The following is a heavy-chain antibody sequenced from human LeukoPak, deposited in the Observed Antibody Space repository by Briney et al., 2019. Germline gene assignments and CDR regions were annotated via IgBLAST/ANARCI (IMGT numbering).Heavy chain of an antibody. Sequence: GGSLRLSCAASGFTFSSYSMNWVRQAPGKGLEWVSSISSSSSYIYYADSVKGRFTISRDNSKNTLYLQMNSLRAEDTAVYYCAKDIAPRVKYFHHWGQGTLVTVSS. CDR2: ISSSSSYI. D-gene: IGHD6-13*01. J-gene: IGHJ1*01. V-gene: IGHV3-21*01. CDR3: AKDIAPRVKYFHH. CDR1: GFTFSSYS.